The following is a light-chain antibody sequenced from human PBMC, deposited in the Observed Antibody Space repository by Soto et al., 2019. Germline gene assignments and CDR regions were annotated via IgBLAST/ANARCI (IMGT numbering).Light chain of an antibody. CDR2: EVS. V-gene: IGLV2-8*01. Sequence: QSALTQPPSASGSPGQSVTISCTGTSSDVGGYNYVSWYQQHPGKAPKLMIYEVSKRPSGVPDRFSGSKSGNTASLTVSGLQAEDEADYYCSSYAGSTPVVFGGGTKPTVL. J-gene: IGLJ2*01. CDR3: SSYAGSTPVV. CDR1: SSDVGGYNY.